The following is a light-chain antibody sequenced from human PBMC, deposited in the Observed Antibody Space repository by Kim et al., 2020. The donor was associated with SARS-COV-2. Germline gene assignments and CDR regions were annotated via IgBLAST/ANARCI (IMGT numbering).Light chain of an antibody. CDR1: TSNIGNYP. J-gene: IGLJ3*02. Sequence: ELTQPPSASGTPGQRVTISCSGRTSNIGNYPVSWYQQVPGTAPKLLIYGNDERPSRVPDRFSGSKSGTSASLAISGLQSDDEADYYCAAWDDTLYGRVFGGGTQLTVL. V-gene: IGLV1-44*01. CDR2: GND. CDR3: AAWDDTLYGRV.